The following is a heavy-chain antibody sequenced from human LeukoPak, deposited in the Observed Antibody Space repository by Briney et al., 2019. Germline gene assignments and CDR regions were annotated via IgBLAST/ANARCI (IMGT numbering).Heavy chain of an antibody. Sequence: PSETLSLTCAVYGGSFSGYYWSWIRQPPGKGLEWIGEINHSGSTNYNPSLKSRVTISVDTSKNQFSLKLSSVTAADTAVYYCHRYDSGSYVHDAFDIWGQGTMVTVSS. CDR3: HRYDSGSYVHDAFDI. V-gene: IGHV4-34*01. CDR2: INHSGST. J-gene: IGHJ3*02. CDR1: GGSFSGYY. D-gene: IGHD3-10*01.